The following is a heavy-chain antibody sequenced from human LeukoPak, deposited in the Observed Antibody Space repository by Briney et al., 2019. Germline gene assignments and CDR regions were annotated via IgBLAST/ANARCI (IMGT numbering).Heavy chain of an antibody. D-gene: IGHD6-19*01. CDR3: ARDDKWLADY. CDR2: IWYDGSNK. CDR1: GFTFSSYG. V-gene: IGHV3-33*01. J-gene: IGHJ4*02. Sequence: GGSLRLSCAASGFTFSSYGMHWVRQAPGKGREWVAVIWYDGSNKYYADSVKGRFTISRDNSKNTLYLQMNSLRAEDTAVCYCARDDKWLADYWGQGTLVTVSS.